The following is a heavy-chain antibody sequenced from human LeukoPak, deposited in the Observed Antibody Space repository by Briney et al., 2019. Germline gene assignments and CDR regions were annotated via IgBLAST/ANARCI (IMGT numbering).Heavy chain of an antibody. V-gene: IGHV4-59*08. Sequence: PSETLSLTCTISGGSISRYYWSWIRQPPGKGPEWIGYIYSSGSTDYNPSLKSRVTISVDTSENQFSLKLTSVTAADTAVFYCARQGSSGYNIGDAFDIWGQGTMVTVSS. J-gene: IGHJ3*02. D-gene: IGHD3-22*01. CDR2: IYSSGST. CDR1: GGSISRYY. CDR3: ARQGSSGYNIGDAFDI.